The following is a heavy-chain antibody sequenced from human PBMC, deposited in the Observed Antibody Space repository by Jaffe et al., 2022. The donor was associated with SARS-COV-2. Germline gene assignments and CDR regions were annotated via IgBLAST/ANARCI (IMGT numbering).Heavy chain of an antibody. Sequence: QVHLVESGGGVVQPGRSLRLSCAVSGFTFSAYAMHWVRQAPGKGLEWVAIISYDGNNKYYADSVKGRFTISRDNSKDTLYLQMNRLIAEDTAVYYCARDYLEGRSGNAFDIWGQGTMVIVSS. CDR1: GFTFSAYA. D-gene: IGHD3-10*01. CDR3: ARDYLEGRSGNAFDI. CDR2: ISYDGNNK. J-gene: IGHJ3*02. V-gene: IGHV3-30*04.